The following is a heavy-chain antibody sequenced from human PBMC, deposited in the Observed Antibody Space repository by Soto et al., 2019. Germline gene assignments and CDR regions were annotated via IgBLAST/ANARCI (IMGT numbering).Heavy chain of an antibody. Sequence: GGSLRLSCAASGFTFSSSAMSWVRQAPGKGLEWVSTISISGGTTSYADSVRGRFTISRDNSKNTLYLQMNSLRVEDSAVYYCATRGDYNGQRTFDCWGQGTLVTVSS. J-gene: IGHJ4*02. CDR1: GFTFSSSA. D-gene: IGHD4-4*01. CDR3: ATRGDYNGQRTFDC. V-gene: IGHV3-23*01. CDR2: ISISGGTT.